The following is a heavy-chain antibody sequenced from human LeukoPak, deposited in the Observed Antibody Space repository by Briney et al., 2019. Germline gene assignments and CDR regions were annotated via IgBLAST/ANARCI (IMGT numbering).Heavy chain of an antibody. CDR3: ARGGYSYGFDNFDF. Sequence: SETLSLTCTVSGGSLSSYYWSWLRQPPGKGLEWIGYIYYSGSTNYYPSLKSRVTLSVDTSQNQFSLKLSSVTAADTAVYYCARGGYSYGFDNFDFGGQGTLVTVSS. D-gene: IGHD5-18*01. CDR1: GGSLSSYY. V-gene: IGHV4-59*01. CDR2: IYYSGST. J-gene: IGHJ4*02.